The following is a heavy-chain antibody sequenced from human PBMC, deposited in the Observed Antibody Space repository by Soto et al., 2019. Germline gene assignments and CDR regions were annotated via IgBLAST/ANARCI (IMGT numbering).Heavy chain of an antibody. CDR3: AKVKTWTYLDF. CDR1: GFTFTNYA. J-gene: IGHJ4*02. Sequence: XVSLRLSCAASGFTFTNYAMTWVRQAPGRGLEWVSSISGSGDTTYYADSVEGRFTISRDNSKNTLYLQMNSLRDEDTALYYCAKVKTWTYLDFWGPGTLVTVSS. D-gene: IGHD5-12*01. CDR2: ISGSGDTT. V-gene: IGHV3-23*01.